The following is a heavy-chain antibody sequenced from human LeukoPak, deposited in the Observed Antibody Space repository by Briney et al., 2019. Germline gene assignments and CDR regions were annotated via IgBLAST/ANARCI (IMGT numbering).Heavy chain of an antibody. J-gene: IGHJ3*02. V-gene: IGHV3-21*04. Sequence: KTGGSLRLSCAASGFTFSSYSMNWVRQAPGKGLEWVSSISSSSSYIYYADSVKGRFTISRDNSKNTLYLQMNSLRAEDTAVYYCAKDVSSSGYLVYAFDIWGQGTMVTVSS. CDR3: AKDVSSSGYLVYAFDI. D-gene: IGHD3-22*01. CDR1: GFTFSSYS. CDR2: ISSSSSYI.